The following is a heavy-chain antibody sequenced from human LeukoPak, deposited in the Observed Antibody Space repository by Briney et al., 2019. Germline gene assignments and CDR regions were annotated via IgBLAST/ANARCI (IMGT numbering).Heavy chain of an antibody. V-gene: IGHV3-7*04. CDR1: GFTFSDYW. J-gene: IGHJ4*02. CDR3: ARGGDNSWYVPYYFDY. CDR2: IKQDGSEK. Sequence: GSLRLSCAASGFTFSDYWMTWVRQAPGKGLEWVANIKQDGSEKYYVDSVKGRFAISRDNAKNSLYLQMNSLRAEDTAVYYCARGGDNSWYVPYYFDYWGQGTLVTVSS. D-gene: IGHD6-13*01.